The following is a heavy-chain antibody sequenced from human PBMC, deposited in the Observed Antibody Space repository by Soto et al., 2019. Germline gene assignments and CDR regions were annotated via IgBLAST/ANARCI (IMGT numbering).Heavy chain of an antibody. CDR2: IYYTGSA. J-gene: IGHJ4*02. D-gene: IGHD3-16*01. CDR1: GDSSISGPYY. CDR3: ARGLSPAFRGLFYFGS. V-gene: IGHV4-30-4*01. Sequence: QVQLQESGPGLVKPSQTLALTCTVSGDSSISGPYYWSWIRQLPGKGLEYIGYIYYTGSAYHNPSLKSRLNISIDTTKDQFSLMLTSVTAADTGVYFCARGLSPAFRGLFYFGSWGQGTLVTVSS.